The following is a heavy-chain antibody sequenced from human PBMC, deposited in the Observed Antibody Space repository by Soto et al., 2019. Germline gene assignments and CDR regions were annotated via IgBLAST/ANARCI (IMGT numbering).Heavy chain of an antibody. CDR2: INHSGST. J-gene: IGHJ4*02. CDR1: GGSFSGYY. CDR3: SRGKSYCSGGSCYGRYFDY. Sequence: SETLSLTCAVYGGSFSGYYWSWIRQPPGKGLEWIGEINHSGSTNYNPSIKSRVTISVDTSKNQFSLKLSSVTAADTAVYYCSRGKSYCSGGSCYGRYFDYWGQGTLVTVSS. D-gene: IGHD2-15*01. V-gene: IGHV4-34*01.